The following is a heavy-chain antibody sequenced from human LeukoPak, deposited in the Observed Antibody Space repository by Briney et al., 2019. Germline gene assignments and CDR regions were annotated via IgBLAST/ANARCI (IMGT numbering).Heavy chain of an antibody. V-gene: IGHV4-39*01. CDR1: GGSISSSSYY. CDR2: IYYSGST. CDR3: ASGLEGAFDP. Sequence: SETLSLTCTVSGGSISSSSYYWGWIRQPPGKGLEWIGSIYYSGSTYYNPSLKSRVTISVDTSKNQFSLKLSSVTAADTAVYYCASGLEGAFDPWGQGTLVTASS. J-gene: IGHJ5*02. D-gene: IGHD3-16*01.